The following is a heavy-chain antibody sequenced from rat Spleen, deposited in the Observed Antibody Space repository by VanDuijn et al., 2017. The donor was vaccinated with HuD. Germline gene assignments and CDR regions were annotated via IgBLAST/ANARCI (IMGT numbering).Heavy chain of an antibody. CDR3: ARHGGLRNWFAY. Sequence: EVQLVESGGGLVPPGRPMKLSCTASGFTFSDYDMAWVRQAPTKGLEWIASISSGGDNTYYRDSVKGRFTISRDDAKSTQCLQMDSLRSEDTATYYCARHGGLRNWFAYWGQGTLVTVSS. CDR1: GFTFSDYD. D-gene: IGHD1-11*01. V-gene: IGHV5-25*01. J-gene: IGHJ3*01. CDR2: ISSGGDNT.